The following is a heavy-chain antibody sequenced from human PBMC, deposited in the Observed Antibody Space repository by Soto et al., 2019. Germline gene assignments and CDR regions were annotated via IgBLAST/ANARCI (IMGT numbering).Heavy chain of an antibody. J-gene: IGHJ6*02. CDR1: GGSISSGDYY. Sequence: SETLSLTCTVSGGSISSGDYYWSWIRQPPGKGLEWIGYIYYSGSTYYNPSLKSRVTISVDTSKNQFSLKLSSVTAADTAVYYCARVKYSSSFSHYYYGMDVWGQGTTVTVS. CDR2: IYYSGST. V-gene: IGHV4-30-4*01. D-gene: IGHD6-6*01. CDR3: ARVKYSSSFSHYYYGMDV.